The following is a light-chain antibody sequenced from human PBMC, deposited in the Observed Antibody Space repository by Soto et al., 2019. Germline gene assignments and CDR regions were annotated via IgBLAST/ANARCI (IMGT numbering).Light chain of an antibody. CDR1: QSVSSY. CDR2: DAS. J-gene: IGKJ1*01. Sequence: EIVLTQSPATLSLSPGERATLSCRASQSVSSYLAWYQQKPGQAPRLLIYDASNRASGIPDRFSGSGSGTDFTLTISRLEPEDFAVYYCQQYGSSQTFGQGTKVDIK. V-gene: IGKV3-20*01. CDR3: QQYGSSQT.